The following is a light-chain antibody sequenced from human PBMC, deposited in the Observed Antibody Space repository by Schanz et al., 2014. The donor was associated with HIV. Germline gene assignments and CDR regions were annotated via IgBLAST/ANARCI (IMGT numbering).Light chain of an antibody. CDR2: SNN. CDR1: SSNIGSNT. CDR3: AAWDDSLIGV. V-gene: IGLV1-44*01. J-gene: IGLJ2*01. Sequence: QSVLTQPPSASGTPGQRVTLSCSGSSSNIGSNTVNWHQQLPGTAPKLRIYSNNQRPSGVPGRLSGSKSGTSASLAISGLQSEDEADYYCAAWDDSLIGVFGGGTKLTVL.